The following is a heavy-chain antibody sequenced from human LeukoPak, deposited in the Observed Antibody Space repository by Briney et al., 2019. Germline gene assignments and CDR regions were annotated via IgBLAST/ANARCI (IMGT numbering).Heavy chain of an antibody. CDR1: GGTFSSYA. CDR3: ARDHIVVVTATTYYYYGMDV. J-gene: IGHJ6*02. Sequence: ASVKVSCKASGGTFSSYATSWVRQAPGQGLEWMGRIIPILGIANYAQKFQGRVTITADKSTSTAYMELSSLRSEDTAVYYCARDHIVVVTATTYYYYGMDVWGQGTTVTVSS. CDR2: IIPILGIA. V-gene: IGHV1-69*04. D-gene: IGHD2-21*02.